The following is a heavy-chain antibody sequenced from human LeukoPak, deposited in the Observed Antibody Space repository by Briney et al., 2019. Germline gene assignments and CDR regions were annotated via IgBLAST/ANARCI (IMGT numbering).Heavy chain of an antibody. Sequence: GGSLRLSCAASGFTFSNYWMTWVRQAPGKGLEWVAVISYDGSNKYYVDSVKGRFTISRDNSKNTLYLQMNSLRAEDTAVYYCAKGEFYYFDYWGQGTLVTVSS. CDR1: GFTFSNYW. J-gene: IGHJ4*02. V-gene: IGHV3-30*18. CDR3: AKGEFYYFDY. D-gene: IGHD3-10*01. CDR2: ISYDGSNK.